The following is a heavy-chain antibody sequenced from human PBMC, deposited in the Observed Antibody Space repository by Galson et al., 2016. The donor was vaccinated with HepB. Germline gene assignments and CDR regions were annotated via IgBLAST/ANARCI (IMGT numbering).Heavy chain of an antibody. J-gene: IGHJ6*02. CDR3: ARVRFLEWLTGSGMDV. CDR2: IFHSGTT. CDR1: GSSISSSPW. Sequence: SETLSLTCAVSGSSISSSPWWSWVRQPPGKGLEWIGEIFHSGTTNDNPSLKSRVTMSVDKSKNQLSLNLTSVTAADTAVYYCARVRFLEWLTGSGMDVWGQGTTVTVSS. V-gene: IGHV4-4*02. D-gene: IGHD3-3*01.